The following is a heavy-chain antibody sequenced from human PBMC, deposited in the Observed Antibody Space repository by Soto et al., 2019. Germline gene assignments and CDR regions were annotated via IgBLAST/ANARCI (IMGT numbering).Heavy chain of an antibody. Sequence: LRLSCAASGFTFSSYALTWVRQAPGKGLEWVSGISDGGDSTHYADSVKGRFTVSRDNSKNTLYLQINSLRDEDTAVYYCARDPRDYGGDYYYYGMDVWGQGTTVTVSS. CDR1: GFTFSSYA. CDR3: ARDPRDYGGDYYYYGMDV. J-gene: IGHJ6*02. V-gene: IGHV3-23*01. CDR2: ISDGGDST. D-gene: IGHD4-17*01.